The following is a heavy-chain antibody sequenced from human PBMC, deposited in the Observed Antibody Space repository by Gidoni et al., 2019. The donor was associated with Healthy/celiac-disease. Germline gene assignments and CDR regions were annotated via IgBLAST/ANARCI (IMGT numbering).Heavy chain of an antibody. CDR2: INPTSGGT. D-gene: IGHD4-4*01. CDR3: VTSGGLHSRY. Sequence: QVQLVQSGAEVQKPGASVKVSCKATGYTFTGYYMHWVRQAPGQGLEWMGWINPTSGGTNYAQKFQGRVTMTRDTSISTAYMELSRLRSDDTAVYYCVTSGGLHSRYWGQGTLVTVSS. CDR1: GYTFTGYY. V-gene: IGHV1-2*02. J-gene: IGHJ4*02.